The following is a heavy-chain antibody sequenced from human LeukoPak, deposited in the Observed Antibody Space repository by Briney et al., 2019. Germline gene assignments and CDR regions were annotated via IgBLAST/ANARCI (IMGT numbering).Heavy chain of an antibody. CDR1: GGSISSYY. Sequence: SETLSLTCTVSGGSISSYYWSWIRQPPGKGLEWIGYIYYSGSTSYNPSLKSRVTISVDTSKNQFSLNLSSVTAADTAVYYCARGGVNWTFDYWGQGTLVTVSS. V-gene: IGHV4-59*01. CDR3: ARGGVNWTFDY. J-gene: IGHJ4*02. D-gene: IGHD1-20*01. CDR2: IYYSGST.